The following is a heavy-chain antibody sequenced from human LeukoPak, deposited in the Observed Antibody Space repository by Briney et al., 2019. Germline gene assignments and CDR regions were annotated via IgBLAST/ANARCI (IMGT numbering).Heavy chain of an antibody. V-gene: IGHV4-59*01. J-gene: IGHJ4*02. Sequence: SETLSLTCTVSGGSISSYYWSWIRQPPGKGLEWIGYIYYSGSTNYNPPLKSRVTISVDTSKNQFSLKLSSVTAADTAVYYCARGNYDFWSGYPYYFDYWGQGTLVTVSS. CDR3: ARGNYDFWSGYPYYFDY. CDR1: GGSISSYY. D-gene: IGHD3-3*01. CDR2: IYYSGST.